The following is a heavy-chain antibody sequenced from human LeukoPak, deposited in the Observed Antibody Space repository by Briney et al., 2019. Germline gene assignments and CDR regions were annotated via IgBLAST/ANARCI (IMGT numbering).Heavy chain of an antibody. Sequence: PGGSLSLSCAASGFTFSNYVMTWVRQAPGKGLDWVSGISVSGGTTYYADSVKGRFTISRDNSKDTLYLQMNSLRVDDTAIYYCVILKSGYWGQGTLVTVSS. J-gene: IGHJ4*02. CDR3: VILKSGY. V-gene: IGHV3-23*01. CDR1: GFTFSNYV. D-gene: IGHD7-27*01. CDR2: ISVSGGTT.